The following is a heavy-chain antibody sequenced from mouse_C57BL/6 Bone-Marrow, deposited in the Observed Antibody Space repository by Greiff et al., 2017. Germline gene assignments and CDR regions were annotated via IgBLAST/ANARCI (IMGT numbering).Heavy chain of an antibody. Sequence: QVQLQQSGAELARPGASVKLSCKASGYTFTSSGISWVKQRTGQGLEWIGEIYPRSGNTNYNEKFKGKATLTADKSSSTAYMELRSLTSEDSAVYFCAKNFYDYDGSYWYFDVWGTGTTVTVSA. D-gene: IGHD2-4*01. J-gene: IGHJ1*03. CDR3: AKNFYDYDGSYWYFDV. V-gene: IGHV1-81*01. CDR2: IYPRSGNT. CDR1: GYTFTSSG.